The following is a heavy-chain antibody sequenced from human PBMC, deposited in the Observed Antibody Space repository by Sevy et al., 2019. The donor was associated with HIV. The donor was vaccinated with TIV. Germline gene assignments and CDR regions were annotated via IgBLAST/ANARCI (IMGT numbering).Heavy chain of an antibody. CDR1: GFTFSSYA. Sequence: GGSLRLSCAASGFTFSSYAMSWVRQAPGKGLEWVSAISGSGGSTYYADPVKGRFTISRDNSKNTLYLQMNSLRAEDTAVYYCAKQWRLTMIVVVNFLFDYWGQGTLVTVSS. CDR2: ISGSGGST. CDR3: AKQWRLTMIVVVNFLFDY. J-gene: IGHJ4*02. V-gene: IGHV3-23*01. D-gene: IGHD3-22*01.